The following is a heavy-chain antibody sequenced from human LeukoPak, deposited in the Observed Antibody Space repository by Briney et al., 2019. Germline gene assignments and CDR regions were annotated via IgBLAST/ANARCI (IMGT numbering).Heavy chain of an antibody. CDR1: GGSISSYY. CDR3: ARVGGIAAPLGY. J-gene: IGHJ4*02. D-gene: IGHD6-13*01. V-gene: IGHV4-38-2*02. CDR2: IYHSGST. Sequence: SETLSLTRTVSGGSISSYYWSWIRQPPGKGLEWIGSIYHSGSTYYNPSLKSRVTISVDTSKNQFSLKLSSVTAADTAVYYCARVGGIAAPLGYWGQGTLVTVSS.